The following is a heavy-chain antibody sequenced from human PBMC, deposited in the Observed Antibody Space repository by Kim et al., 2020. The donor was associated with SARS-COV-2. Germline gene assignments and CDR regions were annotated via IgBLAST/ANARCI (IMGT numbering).Heavy chain of an antibody. V-gene: IGHV4-39*01. CDR3: ARPRIAVAGTGWFDP. Sequence: PSLTSRVTISVDTSKNPFSLKLSAVTAADTAVYYCARPRIAVAGTGWFDPWGQGTLVTVSS. D-gene: IGHD6-19*01. J-gene: IGHJ5*02.